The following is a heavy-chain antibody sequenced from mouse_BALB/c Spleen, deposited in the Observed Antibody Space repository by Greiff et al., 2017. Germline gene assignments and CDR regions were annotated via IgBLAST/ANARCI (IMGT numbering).Heavy chain of an antibody. CDR1: GYSFTGYY. Sequence: LVKTGASVKISCKASGYSFTGYYMHWVKQSHGKSLEWIGYISCYNGATSYNQKFKGKATFTVDTSSSTAYMQFNSLTSEDSAVYYCARGYGNYYYAMDYRGQGTSVTVSS. CDR3: ARGYGNYYYAMDY. V-gene: IGHV1S34*01. D-gene: IGHD2-10*02. CDR2: ISCYNGAT. J-gene: IGHJ4*01.